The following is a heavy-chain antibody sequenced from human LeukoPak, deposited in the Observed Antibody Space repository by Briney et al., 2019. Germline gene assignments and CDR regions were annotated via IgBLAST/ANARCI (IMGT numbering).Heavy chain of an antibody. CDR1: GYSISSGYY. V-gene: IGHV4-38-2*02. CDR2: INHSGST. J-gene: IGHJ6*03. D-gene: IGHD6-13*01. Sequence: SETLSLTCTVSGYSISSGYYWCWIRQPPGKGQEWIGEINHSGSTNYNPSLKSRVTISVDTSKNQFSLKLSSVTAADTAVYYCARVKAAAGRAYYYYMDVWGKGTTVTVSS. CDR3: ARVKAAAGRAYYYYMDV.